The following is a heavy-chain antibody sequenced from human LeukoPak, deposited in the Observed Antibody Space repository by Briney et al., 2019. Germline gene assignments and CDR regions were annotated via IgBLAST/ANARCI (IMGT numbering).Heavy chain of an antibody. J-gene: IGHJ4*02. CDR3: ARTRRDGYNFLDSFDY. CDR2: IIPIFGTA. CDR1: GGTFSSYA. D-gene: IGHD5-24*01. V-gene: IGHV1-69*01. Sequence: SVKVSCKASGGTFSSYAISWVRQAPGQGLEWMGGIIPIFGTANYAQKFQGRATITADESTSTAYMGLSSLRSEDTAVYYCARTRRDGYNFLDSFDYWGQGTLVTVSS.